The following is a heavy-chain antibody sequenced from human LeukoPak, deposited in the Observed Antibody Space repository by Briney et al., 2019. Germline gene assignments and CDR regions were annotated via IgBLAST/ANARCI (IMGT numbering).Heavy chain of an antibody. CDR2: INGDGRNI. Sequence: GGSLRLSCVASGFTFSSYWMHWVRQDPRKGLVWVSRINGDGRNINYADSVRGRFTISRDNAKNTLYLQMNSLRAEDTAVYYCARILGGASYYYYYYMDVWGKGTTVTVSS. J-gene: IGHJ6*03. CDR3: ARILGGASYYYYYYMDV. D-gene: IGHD3-10*01. CDR1: GFTFSSYW. V-gene: IGHV3-74*01.